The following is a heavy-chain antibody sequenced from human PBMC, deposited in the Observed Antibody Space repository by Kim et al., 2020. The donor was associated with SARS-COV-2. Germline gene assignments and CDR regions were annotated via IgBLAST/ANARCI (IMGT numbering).Heavy chain of an antibody. Sequence: ASVKVSCKASGYTFTSYGISWVRQAPGQGLEWMGWISAYNGNTNYAQKLQGRVTMTTDTSTSTAYMELRSLRSDDTAVYYCASAKSLGYCSSTSCYGSYYYGMDVWGQGTTVTVSS. CDR2: ISAYNGNT. V-gene: IGHV1-18*04. CDR1: GYTFTSYG. CDR3: ASAKSLGYCSSTSCYGSYYYGMDV. D-gene: IGHD2-2*01. J-gene: IGHJ6*02.